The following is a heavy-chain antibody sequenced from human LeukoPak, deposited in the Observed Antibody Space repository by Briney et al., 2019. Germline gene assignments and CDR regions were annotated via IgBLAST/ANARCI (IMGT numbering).Heavy chain of an antibody. V-gene: IGHV3-48*04. D-gene: IGHD2-21*02. Sequence: GGSLRLSCAASGFTFSSYSMNWVRQAPGKGLEWVSYISSSSSTIYYADSVKGRFTISRDNSKNTLYLQMYSLRPEDTAVYYCATYCGGDCFAFDIWGQGTMVTVSS. J-gene: IGHJ3*02. CDR3: ATYCGGDCFAFDI. CDR2: ISSSSSTI. CDR1: GFTFSSYS.